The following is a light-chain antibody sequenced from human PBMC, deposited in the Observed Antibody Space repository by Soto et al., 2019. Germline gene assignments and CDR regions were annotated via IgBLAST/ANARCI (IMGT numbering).Light chain of an antibody. CDR3: QHYGAAPIT. CDR1: QSVGGN. V-gene: IGKV3-20*01. Sequence: EIVLTESPGTRSFSQGDRATLTCRASQSVGGNVAWYQQIHGQPPKLLIFGASSRATGIADKFSGSGYGTDFTLTISRLETEDFALYYCQHYGAAPITFGQGTRLEI. CDR2: GAS. J-gene: IGKJ5*01.